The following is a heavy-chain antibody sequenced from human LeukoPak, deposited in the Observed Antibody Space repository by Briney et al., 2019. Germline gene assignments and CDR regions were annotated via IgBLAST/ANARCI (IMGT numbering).Heavy chain of an antibody. D-gene: IGHD2-2*01. J-gene: IGHJ6*02. V-gene: IGHV1-24*01. CDR2: FDPEDGET. CDR1: GYTFTSYG. CDR3: ATTKVPAALYGMDV. Sequence: ASVKVSCKASGYTFTSYGISWVRQAPGKGLEWMGGFDPEDGETIYAQKFQDRVTMTEDTSTDTAYMELSSLRSEDTAVYYCATTKVPAALYGMDVWGQGITVTVSS.